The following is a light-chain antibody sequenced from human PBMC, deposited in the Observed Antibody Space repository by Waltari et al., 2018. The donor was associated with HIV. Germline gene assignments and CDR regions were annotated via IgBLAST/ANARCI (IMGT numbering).Light chain of an antibody. CDR3: CSYAGXSXFVV. J-gene: IGLJ2*01. V-gene: IGLV2-23*03. CDR1: SRDFGRFHH. Sequence: ALTQPASVSGSPGQYVTIXYTGTSRDFGRFHHFDWYQQHPGKAPKLXIYEXXKRPSGVSNRFSGSKSGKTXSLTISXLQXEDXADYYCCSYAGXSXFVVXGGGTKLTVL. CDR2: EXX.